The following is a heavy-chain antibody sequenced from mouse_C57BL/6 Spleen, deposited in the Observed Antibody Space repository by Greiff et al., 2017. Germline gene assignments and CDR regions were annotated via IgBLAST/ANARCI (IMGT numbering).Heavy chain of an antibody. CDR1: GFTFSSYA. CDR3: AREGDYYGSSPLFAY. Sequence: EVKLMESGGGLVKPGGSLKLSCAASGFTFSSYAMSWVRQTPEKRLAWVATISDGGSYTYYTANVKGRFTISRDNAKNNLYLQMRHLKSEDTAMYYCAREGDYYGSSPLFAYWGQGTLVTVSA. J-gene: IGHJ3*01. V-gene: IGHV5-4*01. D-gene: IGHD1-1*01. CDR2: ISDGGSYT.